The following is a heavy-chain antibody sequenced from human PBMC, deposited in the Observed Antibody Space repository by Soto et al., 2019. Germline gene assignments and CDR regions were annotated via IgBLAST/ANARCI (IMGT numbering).Heavy chain of an antibody. CDR1: GFTFSSYS. D-gene: IGHD5-18*01. CDR2: ISSSSSYI. V-gene: IGHV3-21*01. J-gene: IGHJ6*02. CDR3: VSYRGYSYGDSYYYYGMDV. Sequence: GGSLRLSCAASGFTFSSYSMNWVRQAPGKGLEWVSSISSSSSYIYYADSVKGRFTISRDNAKNSLYLQMNSLRAEDTAVYYCVSYRGYSYGDSYYYYGMDVWGQGTTVTVSS.